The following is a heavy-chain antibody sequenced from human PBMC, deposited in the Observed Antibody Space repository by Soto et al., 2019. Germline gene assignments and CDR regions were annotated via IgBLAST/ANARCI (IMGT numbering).Heavy chain of an antibody. CDR2: IYYSGST. D-gene: IGHD2-2*01. J-gene: IGHJ5*02. Sequence: TLSLTCTVSGGSISSGGYYWSWIRQHPGKGLERIGYIYYSGSTYYNPSLKSRVTISVDTSKNQFSLKLSSVTAADTAVYYCARAPDIVVVPAAMHRCPWFDPWGQGTLVTVSS. V-gene: IGHV4-31*03. CDR3: ARAPDIVVVPAAMHRCPWFDP. CDR1: GGSISSGGYY.